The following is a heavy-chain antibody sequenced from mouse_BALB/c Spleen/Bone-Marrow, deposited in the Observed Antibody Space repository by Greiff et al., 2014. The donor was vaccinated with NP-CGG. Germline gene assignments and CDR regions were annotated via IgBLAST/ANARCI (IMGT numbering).Heavy chain of an antibody. CDR1: GFTFNSYG. V-gene: IGHV5-9-2*01. J-gene: IGHJ3*01. D-gene: IGHD2-10*01. CDR2: ISGGGSYT. CDR3: ARHAYYGQTEVSFVY. Sequence: EVQLVESGGGLVKSGGSLKLSCAASGFTFNSYGMSWVRQTPEKRLEWVATISGGGSYTFYPDSVEGRFTISRDNAKNNLYLQLSSLRSEDTALYYCARHAYYGQTEVSFVYWGQGTLVTVSA.